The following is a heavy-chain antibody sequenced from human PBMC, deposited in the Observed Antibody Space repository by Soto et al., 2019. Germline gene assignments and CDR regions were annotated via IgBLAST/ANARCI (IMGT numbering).Heavy chain of an antibody. CDR3: ARSPFSRSKSHFDY. V-gene: IGHV4-30-2*01. D-gene: IGHD6-6*01. Sequence: QLQLQESGSGLVKPSQTLSLNCAVSGVSISAGGYSWSWIRRPPGKGLEWIGYTHASGPTYYNPSFTGRVPLSVDRSRNPFSLNLRSMTAADTSVYSCARSPFSRSKSHFDYWCQGTLVSVSS. CDR1: GVSISAGGYS. CDR2: THASGPT. J-gene: IGHJ4*02.